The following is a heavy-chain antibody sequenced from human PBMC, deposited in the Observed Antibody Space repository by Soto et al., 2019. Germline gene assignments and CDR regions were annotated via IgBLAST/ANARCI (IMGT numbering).Heavy chain of an antibody. Sequence: QLQLQESGSGLVKPSQTLSLTCAVSGGSISSGGYSWSWIRQPPGKGLEWIGYIYHSGSTYYNPSLKSRVTISVDRSKNQFSLKLSSVTAADTAVYYCARGRGYALYFDLWGRGTLVTVSS. J-gene: IGHJ2*01. D-gene: IGHD2-2*01. CDR2: IYHSGST. CDR1: GGSISSGGYS. CDR3: ARGRGYALYFDL. V-gene: IGHV4-30-2*01.